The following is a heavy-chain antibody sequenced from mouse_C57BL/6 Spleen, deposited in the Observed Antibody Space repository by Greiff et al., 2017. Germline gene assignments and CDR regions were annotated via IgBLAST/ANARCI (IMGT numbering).Heavy chain of an antibody. CDR1: GYTFTSYW. Sequence: VKLQQPGAELVRPGSSVKLSCKASGYTFTSYWMDWVKQRPGQGLEWIGNIYPSDSETHYNQKFKDKATLTVDKSSSTAYMQLSSLTSEDSAVYYCARESIYYGSSFYAMDYWGQGTSVTVSS. CDR3: ARESIYYGSSFYAMDY. J-gene: IGHJ4*01. D-gene: IGHD1-1*01. V-gene: IGHV1-61*01. CDR2: IYPSDSET.